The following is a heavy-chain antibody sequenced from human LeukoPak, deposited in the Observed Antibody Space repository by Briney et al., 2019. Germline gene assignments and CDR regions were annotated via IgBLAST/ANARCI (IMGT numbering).Heavy chain of an antibody. D-gene: IGHD2-8*01. CDR1: GFTFSSYE. J-gene: IGHJ3*02. CDR3: ARKYCTNGVCYGLDAFDI. CDR2: ISSSGSTL. Sequence: GGSLRLSCTASGFTFSSYEMNWVRQAPGKGLEWVSYISSSGSTLYYADSVKGRFTISRDNAKNSLYLQMNSLRAEDTAVYYCARKYCTNGVCYGLDAFDIWGQGAMVTVSS. V-gene: IGHV3-48*03.